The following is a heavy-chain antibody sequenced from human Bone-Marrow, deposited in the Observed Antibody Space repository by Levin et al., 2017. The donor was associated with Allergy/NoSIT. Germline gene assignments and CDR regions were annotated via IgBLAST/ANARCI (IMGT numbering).Heavy chain of an antibody. CDR2: ISGAGTST. CDR3: TRRPFAVAGAMGYFDY. D-gene: IGHD6-19*01. J-gene: IGHJ4*02. V-gene: IGHV3-23*01. CDR1: GFTFRSHA. Sequence: GGSLRLSCEVSGFTFRSHAMSWVRQAPGKGLEWVSSISGAGTSTHYADSVKGRFTISRDTPNNKVYLQMDNLRADDTAVYYCTRRPFAVAGAMGYFDYWGQGTLVTVSS.